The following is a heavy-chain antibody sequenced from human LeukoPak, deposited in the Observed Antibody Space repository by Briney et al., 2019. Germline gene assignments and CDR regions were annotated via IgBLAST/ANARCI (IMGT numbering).Heavy chain of an antibody. D-gene: IGHD3-3*01. CDR2: LYSGRTT. CDR3: VRHDGRGGNTMGALDS. J-gene: IGHJ4*02. V-gene: IGHV4-39*01. CDR1: GDSFTSSSHH. Sequence: AETLSLTCTVSGDSFTSSSHHWGWIRQSPGKGLEWIGSLYSGRTTYYNPTLNSRVTISLVTSKNQFSLRLNSVTAADTAIYYCVRHDGRGGNTMGALDSWGQGSLVTVSS.